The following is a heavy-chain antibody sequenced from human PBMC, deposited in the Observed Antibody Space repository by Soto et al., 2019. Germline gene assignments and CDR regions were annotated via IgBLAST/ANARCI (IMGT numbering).Heavy chain of an antibody. CDR2: VDWDDDK. V-gene: IGHV2-70*01. CDR3: ARNYYDSSGPEYYYGMDV. CDR1: GFSLSTSGMC. D-gene: IGHD3-22*01. Sequence: SGPTLVNPTQTLTLTCTFSGFSLSTSGMCVSWIRQPPGKALEWLALVDWDDDKYYSTSLKTRLTISKDTSKNQVALTMTNMDPVDTATYYCARNYYDSSGPEYYYGMDVWGQGTTVTVSS. J-gene: IGHJ6*02.